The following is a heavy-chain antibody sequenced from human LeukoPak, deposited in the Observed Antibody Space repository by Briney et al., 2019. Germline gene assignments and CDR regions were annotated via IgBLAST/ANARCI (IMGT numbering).Heavy chain of an antibody. CDR2: IKQDGSDK. V-gene: IGHV3-7*01. J-gene: IGHJ3*02. CDR3: ARGSQGALDI. CDR1: GFTFNSYW. Sequence: GGSLRLSCAASGFTFNSYWMGWLRQAPGKGLEWVASIKQDGSDKYYVDSVKGRFTISRDNAKHSLYLQMNSLRAEDTAVYYCARGSQGALDIWGQGTMVTVSS.